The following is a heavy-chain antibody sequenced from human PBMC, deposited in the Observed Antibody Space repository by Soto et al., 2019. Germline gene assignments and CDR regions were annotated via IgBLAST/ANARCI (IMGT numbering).Heavy chain of an antibody. CDR3: ARQGSWPYYYYGLDV. CDR1: GYTFTTSG. V-gene: IGHV1-18*01. Sequence: ASVKVSCKASGYTFTTSGISWVRQAPGQGLEWMGWISTYNGDTNSAQKFQGRVTMTADTSTGTVYMELMSLKSDDTAVYYCARQGSWPYYYYGLDVWGQGTTVTV. J-gene: IGHJ6*02. CDR2: ISTYNGDT. D-gene: IGHD1-26*01.